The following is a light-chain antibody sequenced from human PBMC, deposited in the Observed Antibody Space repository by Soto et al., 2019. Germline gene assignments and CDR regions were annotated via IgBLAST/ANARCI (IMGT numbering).Light chain of an antibody. Sequence: QSALTQPRSVSGSPGQSVTISCTGTSTNLGNYNYVSWYQQHPGKAPQVLIYGVTKRPSGIPDRFSGSKSGNTASLTISGLQAEDEADYYCCSYGGTYTPGVFGGGTKLTVL. J-gene: IGLJ3*02. CDR2: GVT. V-gene: IGLV2-11*01. CDR1: STNLGNYNY. CDR3: CSYGGTYTPGV.